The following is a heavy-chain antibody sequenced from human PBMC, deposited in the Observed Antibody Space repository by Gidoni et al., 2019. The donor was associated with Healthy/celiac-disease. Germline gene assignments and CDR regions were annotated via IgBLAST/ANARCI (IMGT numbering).Heavy chain of an antibody. D-gene: IGHD6-13*01. CDR1: GFTFSSYS. Sequence: EVQLVESGGGLVKPGGSLRLSCADSGFTFSSYSMNWVRQAPGKGLEWVSSISSSSSYIYYADSVKGRFTISRDNAKNSLYLQMNSLRAEDTAVYYCARDLIAAAPEGAFDIWGQGTMVTVSS. J-gene: IGHJ3*02. CDR2: ISSSSSYI. CDR3: ARDLIAAAPEGAFDI. V-gene: IGHV3-21*01.